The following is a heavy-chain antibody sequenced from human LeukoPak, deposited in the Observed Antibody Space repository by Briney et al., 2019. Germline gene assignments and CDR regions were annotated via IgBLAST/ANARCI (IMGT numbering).Heavy chain of an antibody. CDR1: GFTFSDYY. CDR2: ISSSGSTI. CDR3: ALYYYGSGSCPFDI. D-gene: IGHD3-10*01. Sequence: PGGSLRLSCAASGFTFSDYYMSWIRQAPRKGLEWVSYISSSGSTIYYADSVKGRFTISRDNAKNSLYLQMNSLRAEDTAVYYCALYYYGSGSCPFDIWGQGTMVTVSS. J-gene: IGHJ3*02. V-gene: IGHV3-11*01.